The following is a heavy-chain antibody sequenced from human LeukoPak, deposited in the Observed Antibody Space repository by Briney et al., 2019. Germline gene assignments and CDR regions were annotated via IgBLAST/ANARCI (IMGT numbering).Heavy chain of an antibody. V-gene: IGHV4-38-2*02. CDR3: ARVAYYDSTGYYYQFDY. J-gene: IGHJ4*02. Sequence: SETLSLTCTVAGYSISTGYFWGWIRQPPGKGLEWIGSIYRGSTYSNPSLKSRVTISVDTSNNQFSLKLSSVTAADTAVYYCARVAYYDSTGYYYQFDYWGQGTLVTVSS. CDR1: GYSISTGYF. D-gene: IGHD3-22*01. CDR2: IYRGST.